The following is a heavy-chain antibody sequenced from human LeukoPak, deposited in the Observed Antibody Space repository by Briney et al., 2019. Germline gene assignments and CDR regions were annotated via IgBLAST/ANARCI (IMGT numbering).Heavy chain of an antibody. CDR1: GFTFSTYD. V-gene: IGHV3-23*01. J-gene: IGHJ4*02. CDR3: AKDRVLYYGSGTDFDY. D-gene: IGHD3-10*01. Sequence: PGGSLRLSCAASGFTFSTYDISWVRQAPGKGLEWVSGITVSGDRTFYADSVKGRFTISRDNSKNTLYVQMNSLRADDTAVYYCAKDRVLYYGSGTDFDYWGQGTLVTVSS. CDR2: ITVSGDRT.